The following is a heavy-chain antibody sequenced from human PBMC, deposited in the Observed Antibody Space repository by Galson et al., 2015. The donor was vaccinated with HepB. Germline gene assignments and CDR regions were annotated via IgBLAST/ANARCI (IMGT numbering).Heavy chain of an antibody. CDR2: VNTDGSIT. V-gene: IGHV3-74*01. Sequence: SLRLSCAASGFSFSSSWMHWVRQAPGKGLVWVSHVNTDGSITNYADSGKGRFTTSRDNAKNTLYLQMNSLRVEDTAVYYCASRGGSYFFYWGQGTLVTVSS. CDR1: GFSFSSSW. CDR3: ASRGGSYFFY. D-gene: IGHD1-26*01. J-gene: IGHJ4*02.